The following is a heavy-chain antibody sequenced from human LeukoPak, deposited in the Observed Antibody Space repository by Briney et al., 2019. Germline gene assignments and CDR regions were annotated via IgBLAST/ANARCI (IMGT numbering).Heavy chain of an antibody. CDR3: AIAELPGHCSGGSCYAEFDY. CDR2: INAGNGNT. D-gene: IGHD2-15*01. CDR1: GYTFTSYA. V-gene: IGHV1-3*01. Sequence: ASVKVSCKASGYTFTSYAMHWVRQAPGQRLEWMGWINAGNGNTKYSQKFQGRVTITRDTSASTAYMELSSLRSEDTAVYYCAIAELPGHCSGGSCYAEFDYWGQGTLVTVSS. J-gene: IGHJ4*02.